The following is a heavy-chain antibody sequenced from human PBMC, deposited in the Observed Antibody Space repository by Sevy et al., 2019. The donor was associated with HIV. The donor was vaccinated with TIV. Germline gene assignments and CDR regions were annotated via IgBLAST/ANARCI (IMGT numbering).Heavy chain of an antibody. CDR2: ISGIGGAT. Sequence: GGSLRLSCAASGFTFSTYAMSWVRQAPGKGLEWVSVISGIGGATYYEDSGKGRFTISRDNSKNTLYLQMNSLRAEDTAVYYCAKDAYYYDSSGYSMSQWYYGMDVWGQGTTVTVSS. V-gene: IGHV3-23*01. D-gene: IGHD3-22*01. CDR1: GFTFSTYA. J-gene: IGHJ6*02. CDR3: AKDAYYYDSSGYSMSQWYYGMDV.